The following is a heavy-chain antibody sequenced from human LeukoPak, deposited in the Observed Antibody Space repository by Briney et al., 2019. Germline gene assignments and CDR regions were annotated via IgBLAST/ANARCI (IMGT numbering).Heavy chain of an antibody. Sequence: PSETLSLTCTVSGGSISSSSYYWGWIRQPPGKGLEWIGSIYYSGRTYYNPSLKSRVTISVDTSKNQFSLKVSCVTAADTAVYYCARDSSGYAYNFDYWGQGTLVTVSS. CDR2: IYYSGRT. J-gene: IGHJ4*02. V-gene: IGHV4-39*07. CDR1: GGSISSSSYY. D-gene: IGHD3-16*01. CDR3: ARDSSGYAYNFDY.